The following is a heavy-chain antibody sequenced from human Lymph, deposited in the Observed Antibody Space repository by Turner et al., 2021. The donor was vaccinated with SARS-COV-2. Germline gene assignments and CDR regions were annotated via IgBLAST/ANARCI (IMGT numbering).Heavy chain of an antibody. D-gene: IGHD3-16*01. J-gene: IGHJ6*02. CDR3: ARHQDSNGGYDHGMNV. CDR2: FYKIGST. CDR1: GRSVSSTT. Sequence: VQLQESCPRLVRPPEILSPPGSASGRSVSSTTWSWFRQSPGRGLEWIGYFYKIGSTNDNPTVRSRITMSVDTTKNQLTLNLISVTAADTAVYYCARHQDSNGGYDHGMNVWGQGTAVIVSS. V-gene: IGHV4-59*08.